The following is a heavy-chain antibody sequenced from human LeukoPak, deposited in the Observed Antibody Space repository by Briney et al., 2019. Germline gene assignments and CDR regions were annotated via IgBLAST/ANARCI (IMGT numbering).Heavy chain of an antibody. Sequence: ASVKVSCKASGYTFTGYYMHWVRQVPGQGLEWMGWINPNSGGTNYAQKFQGRVTMTRDTSISTAYMELSRLRSDDTAVYYCARTDYDFWSEGYWGQGTLVTVSS. J-gene: IGHJ4*02. CDR3: ARTDYDFWSEGY. D-gene: IGHD3-3*01. V-gene: IGHV1-2*02. CDR2: INPNSGGT. CDR1: GYTFTGYY.